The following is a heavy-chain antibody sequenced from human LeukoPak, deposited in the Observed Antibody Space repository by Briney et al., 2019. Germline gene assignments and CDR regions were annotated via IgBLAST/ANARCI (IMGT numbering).Heavy chain of an antibody. V-gene: IGHV3-21*01. J-gene: IGHJ4*02. CDR3: ARDTYYYDSSGYDTPFIFDY. CDR1: GFTFSSYS. CDR2: ISSSSSYI. D-gene: IGHD3-22*01. Sequence: GGSLRLSCAASGFTFSSYSMNWVRQAPGKGLEWVSSISSSSSYIYYADSVKGRFTISRDNAKNSLYLQMNSLRAEDTAVYYCARDTYYYDSSGYDTPFIFDYWGQGTLVTVSS.